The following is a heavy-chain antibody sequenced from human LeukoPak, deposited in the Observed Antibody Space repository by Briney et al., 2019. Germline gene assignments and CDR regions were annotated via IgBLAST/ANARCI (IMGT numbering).Heavy chain of an antibody. CDR3: AKGTGRYWTFFDY. D-gene: IGHD1-26*01. J-gene: IGHJ4*02. CDR2: ISWNSGSI. CDR1: GFTFDDYA. Sequence: GRSLRLSCAASGFTFDDYAMHWVRQAPGKGLEWVSGISWNSGSIDYADSVKGRFTISRDNAKNSLYLQMNSLRPEDTAFYYCAKGTGRYWTFFDYWGQGTLVTVS. V-gene: IGHV3-9*01.